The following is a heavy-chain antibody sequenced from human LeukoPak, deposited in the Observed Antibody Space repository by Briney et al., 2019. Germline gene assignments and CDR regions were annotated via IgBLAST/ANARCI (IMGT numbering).Heavy chain of an antibody. D-gene: IGHD2-2*01. V-gene: IGHV4-39*07. CDR2: INHSGST. CDR3: ARGREDIVVVPAAIGFDP. Sequence: PSETLSLTCTVSGGSINSRSDYWSWIRQPPGKGLEWIGEINHSGSTNYNPSLKSRVTISVDTSKNQFSLKLSSVTAADTAVYYCARGREDIVVVPAAIGFDPWGQGTLVTVSS. CDR1: GGSINSRSDY. J-gene: IGHJ5*02.